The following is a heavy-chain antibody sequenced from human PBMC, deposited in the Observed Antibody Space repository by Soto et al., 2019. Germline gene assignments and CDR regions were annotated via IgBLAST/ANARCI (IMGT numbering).Heavy chain of an antibody. D-gene: IGHD5-12*01. CDR2: INHSGST. Sequence: QVQLQQWGAGLLKPSETLSLTCAVYGGSFSGYYWSWIRQPPGKGLEWIGEINHSGSTNYNPSLTSRVTISVDTSKNQFSLKLSSVTAADTAVYYCARGASGYGHTYYYYYCMDVWGKGTTVTVSS. V-gene: IGHV4-34*01. J-gene: IGHJ6*03. CDR1: GGSFSGYY. CDR3: ARGASGYGHTYYYYYCMDV.